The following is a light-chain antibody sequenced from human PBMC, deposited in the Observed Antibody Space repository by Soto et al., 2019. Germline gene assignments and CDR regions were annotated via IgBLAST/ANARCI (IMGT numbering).Light chain of an antibody. CDR2: QDS. CDR1: KLGDKY. CDR3: QAWDSSHYV. Sequence: ELTQPPSVSLSPGQTASIACSGDKLGDKYACWYQQKPGQSPVLVIYQDSKRPSGIPERFSGSNSGNTATLTISGTQAMDEADYYCQAWDSSHYVFGTGTKVTVL. V-gene: IGLV3-1*01. J-gene: IGLJ1*01.